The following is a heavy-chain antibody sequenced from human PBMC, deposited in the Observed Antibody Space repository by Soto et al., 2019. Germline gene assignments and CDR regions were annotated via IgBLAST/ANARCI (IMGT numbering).Heavy chain of an antibody. CDR2: ITSSGSTI. V-gene: IGHV3-11*01. CDR3: ARDQYYYCSGSYPYYYSGMDA. Sequence: QVQLVESGGGLVKPGGSLRLSCAASGFTFSDYYMSWIRQAPGKGLEWVLYITSSGSTIYYADSVKGRFTMSRDNAKNSLYLQMNSLRAEDTAVYYCARDQYYYCSGSYPYYYSGMDAWGQGATVTVSS. J-gene: IGHJ6*02. CDR1: GFTFSDYY. D-gene: IGHD3-10*01.